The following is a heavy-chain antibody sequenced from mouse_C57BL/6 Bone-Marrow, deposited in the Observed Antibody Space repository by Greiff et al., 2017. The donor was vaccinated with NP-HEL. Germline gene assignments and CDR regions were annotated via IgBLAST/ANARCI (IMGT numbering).Heavy chain of an antibody. D-gene: IGHD3-2*02. V-gene: IGHV5-17*01. J-gene: IGHJ3*01. CDR2: ISSGSSTI. Sequence: EVKLVESGGGLVKPGGSLKLSCAASGFTFSDYGMHWVRQAPEKGLEWVAYISSGSSTIYYADTVKGRFPISRDNAKNTLFLQMASLRSEDTAMYYCARPRSSGYTFAYWGQGTLVTVSA. CDR3: ARPRSSGYTFAY. CDR1: GFTFSDYG.